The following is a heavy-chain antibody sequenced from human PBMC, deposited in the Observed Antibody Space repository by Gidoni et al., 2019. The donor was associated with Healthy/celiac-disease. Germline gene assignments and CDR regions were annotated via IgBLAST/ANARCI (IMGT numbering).Heavy chain of an antibody. CDR2: INPNSGGT. CDR3: ARAGRAVAGPYYFDY. D-gene: IGHD6-19*01. Sequence: QVQLVQSGAEVKKPGASVKVSCKASGYTFTGYYMHWGRQAPGHGLELMGWINPNSGGTNYAQKFQGRVTMTRDTSISTAYMELSRLRSDDTAVYYCARAGRAVAGPYYFDYWGQGTLVTVSS. V-gene: IGHV1-2*02. J-gene: IGHJ4*02. CDR1: GYTFTGYY.